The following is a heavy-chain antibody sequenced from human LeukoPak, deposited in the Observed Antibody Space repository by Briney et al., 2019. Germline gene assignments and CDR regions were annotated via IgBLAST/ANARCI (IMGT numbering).Heavy chain of an antibody. CDR3: AKIPGVVDY. D-gene: IGHD2-15*01. V-gene: IGHV3-23*01. Sequence: GGSLRLSCAASGFTFSSYAMSWVRQAPGKGLEWVSTISGGGGSTYYADSVKGRFTISRDNSKNTLFLQMNGLRAEDTAVYYCAKIPGVVDYWGQGTLVIVSS. CDR2: ISGGGGST. CDR1: GFTFSSYA. J-gene: IGHJ4*02.